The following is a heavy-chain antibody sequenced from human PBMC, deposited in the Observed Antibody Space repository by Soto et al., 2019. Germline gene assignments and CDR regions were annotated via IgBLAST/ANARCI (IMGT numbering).Heavy chain of an antibody. J-gene: IGHJ6*02. CDR1: GFTFSSYG. CDR3: AKGPGYSSSWESTNPTSYGMDV. D-gene: IGHD6-13*01. Sequence: QVQLVESGGGVVQPGRSLRLSCAASGFTFSSYGMHWVRQAPGKGLEWVAVISYDGSNKYYADSVKGRFTISRDNSKNTLYLQMNSLRAEDTAVYYCAKGPGYSSSWESTNPTSYGMDVWGQGTTVTVSS. V-gene: IGHV3-30*18. CDR2: ISYDGSNK.